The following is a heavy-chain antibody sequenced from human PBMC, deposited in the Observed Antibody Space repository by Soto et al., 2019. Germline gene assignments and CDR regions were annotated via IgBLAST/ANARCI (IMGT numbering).Heavy chain of an antibody. V-gene: IGHV4-34*01. CDR3: ARTDPNRGFAY. Sequence: SETLSLTCAVYGGSFSGYYWSWIRQPPGKGLEWIGEINHSGSTNYNPSLKSRVTISVDTSKNQFSLKLSSVTAADTAVYYCARTDPNRGFAYWGKGSLVTVSS. J-gene: IGHJ4*02. CDR2: INHSGST. CDR1: GGSFSGYY. D-gene: IGHD2-21*02.